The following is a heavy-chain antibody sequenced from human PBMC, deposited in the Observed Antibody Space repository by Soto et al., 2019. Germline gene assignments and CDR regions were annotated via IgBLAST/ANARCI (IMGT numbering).Heavy chain of an antibody. CDR3: ARTALGWFDP. V-gene: IGHV4-59*01. Sequence: PSEALSLTSSVSGGSISSYYWSWIRQPPGKGLEWVGYIFYSGRSGSTNYNPSLKSRVTISVDTSKNQFSLKLSSVTAADTAVYYCARTALGWFDPWGHGSLVTYCS. D-gene: IGHD2-21*02. J-gene: IGHJ5*02. CDR1: GGSISSYY. CDR2: IFYSGRSGST.